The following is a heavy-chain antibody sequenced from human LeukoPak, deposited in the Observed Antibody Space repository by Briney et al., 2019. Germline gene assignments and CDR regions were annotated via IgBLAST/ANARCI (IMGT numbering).Heavy chain of an antibody. Sequence: SEALSLTCTVSGGSISSYYSSSIRQPPGKGLEWIGYIYYSGITNYNPSLKSRVTISVDTSKNQFSLKLSSVSASDTAVYYCARQTYYYDSSGYHYYFDYWGQGTLVAVSS. CDR2: IYYSGIT. D-gene: IGHD3-22*01. CDR1: GGSISSYY. J-gene: IGHJ4*02. CDR3: ARQTYYYDSSGYHYYFDY. V-gene: IGHV4-59*08.